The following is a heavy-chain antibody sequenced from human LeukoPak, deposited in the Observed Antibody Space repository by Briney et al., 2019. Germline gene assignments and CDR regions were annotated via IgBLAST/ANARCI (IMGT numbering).Heavy chain of an antibody. D-gene: IGHD6-19*01. V-gene: IGHV1-18*01. CDR3: ARGGIAVADGNWFDP. CDR1: GYTFTSYG. CDR2: ISAYNGNT. Sequence: VSCKASGYTFTSYGISWVRQAPGQGLEWMGWISAYNGNTNYAQKLQGRVTMTTDTSTSTAYMELRSLRSDDTAVYYCARGGIAVADGNWFDPWGQGTLVTVSS. J-gene: IGHJ5*02.